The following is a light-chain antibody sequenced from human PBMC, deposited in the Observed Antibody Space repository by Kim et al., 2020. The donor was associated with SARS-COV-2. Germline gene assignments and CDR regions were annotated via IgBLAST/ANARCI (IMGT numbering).Light chain of an antibody. Sequence: EIVLTQSPGTLSLSPGERVTLSCRASQSVSDNFLAWYQQKPGQAPSLLIWDATKRATGVPDRFSGSGSGTDFTLTINRLEPEDFAVYHCQQYGSSPKTLGQGTKLEI. V-gene: IGKV3-20*01. CDR2: DAT. CDR3: QQYGSSPKT. J-gene: IGKJ2*01. CDR1: QSVSDNF.